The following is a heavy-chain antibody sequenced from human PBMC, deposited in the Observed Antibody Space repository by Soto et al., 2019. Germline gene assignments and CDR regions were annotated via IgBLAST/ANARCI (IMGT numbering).Heavy chain of an antibody. V-gene: IGHV5-10-1*01. Sequence: GESLKISCKGSGYSFTSYWISWVRQMPGKGLEWMGRIDPSDSYTNYSPSFQGHVTISADKSISTAYLQWSSLKASDTAMYYCARLSGYSSSWYHYYYYCGMDVCGQRTTVIVSS. J-gene: IGHJ6*02. CDR1: GYSFTSYW. CDR3: ARLSGYSSSWYHYYYYCGMDV. D-gene: IGHD6-13*01. CDR2: IDPSDSYT.